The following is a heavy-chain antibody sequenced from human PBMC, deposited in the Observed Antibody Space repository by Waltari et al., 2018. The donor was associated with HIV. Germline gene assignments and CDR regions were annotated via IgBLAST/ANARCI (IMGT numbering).Heavy chain of an antibody. CDR2: IYYSGST. CDR1: GGSISSGDYY. CDR3: ARDPRIAAADPYWYFDL. D-gene: IGHD6-13*01. Sequence: QVQLQESGPGLVKPSQTLSLTCTVSGGSISSGDYYWSWIRQPPGKGLEWIGYIYYSGSTYSNPSRKSRVTISVDTSKNQFSLKLSSVTAADTAVYYCARDPRIAAADPYWYFDLWGRGTLVTVSS. J-gene: IGHJ2*01. V-gene: IGHV4-30-4*01.